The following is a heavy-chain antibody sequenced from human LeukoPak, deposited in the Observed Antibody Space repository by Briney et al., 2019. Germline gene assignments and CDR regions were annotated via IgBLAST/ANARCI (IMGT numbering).Heavy chain of an antibody. CDR1: GYTFTSYG. CDR3: ARDIVVVPAAIPLGY. J-gene: IGHJ4*02. Sequence: ASVRVSCKASGYTFTSYGISWVRQAPGQGLEWMGWISAYNGNTIYAQKLQGRVTMTTDTSTSTAYMELRSLRSDDTAVYYCARDIVVVPAAIPLGYWGQGTLVTVSS. CDR2: ISAYNGNT. D-gene: IGHD2-2*02. V-gene: IGHV1-18*01.